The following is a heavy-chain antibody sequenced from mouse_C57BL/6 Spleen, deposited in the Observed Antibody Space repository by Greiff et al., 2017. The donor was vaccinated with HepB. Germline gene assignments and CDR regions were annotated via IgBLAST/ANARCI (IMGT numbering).Heavy chain of an antibody. V-gene: IGHV1-81*01. CDR1: GYTFTSYG. CDR2: IYPRSGNT. D-gene: IGHD2-3*01. CDR3: ARGGYYPHYYAMDY. J-gene: IGHJ4*01. Sequence: QVQLKESGAELARPGASVKLSCKASGYTFTSYGISWVKQSTGQGLEWIGEIYPRSGNTYYNEKFKGKATLTADKSSSTAYMELRSLTSADSAVFFCARGGYYPHYYAMDYWGQGTSVTVSS.